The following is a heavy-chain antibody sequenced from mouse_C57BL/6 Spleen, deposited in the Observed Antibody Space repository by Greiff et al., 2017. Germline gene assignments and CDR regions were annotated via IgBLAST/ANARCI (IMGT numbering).Heavy chain of an antibody. D-gene: IGHD1-1*01. Sequence: QVHVKQSGAELVKPGASVKISCKASGYAFSSYWMNWVKQRPGKGLEWIGQIYPGDGDTNYNGKFKGKATLTADKSSSTAYMQLSSLTSEDSAVYFCARGDTTVVDWYFDVWGTGTTVTVSS. J-gene: IGHJ1*03. V-gene: IGHV1-80*01. CDR3: ARGDTTVVDWYFDV. CDR2: IYPGDGDT. CDR1: GYAFSSYW.